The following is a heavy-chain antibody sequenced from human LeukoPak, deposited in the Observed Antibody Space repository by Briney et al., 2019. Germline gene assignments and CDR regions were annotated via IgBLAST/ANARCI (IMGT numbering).Heavy chain of an antibody. V-gene: IGHV3-21*01. CDR1: GFTFSSYS. D-gene: IGHD3-10*01. J-gene: IGHJ4*02. Sequence: GGSLRLSCAASGFTFSSYSMNWVRQAPGKGVEGVSSISSSSSYIYYADSVKGGFTISRDNAKNSLYLQMDSLSAEDTAVYYCARDGTYYYGSGSYDWEIVFDYWGQGTLVTVSS. CDR2: ISSSSSYI. CDR3: ARDGTYYYGSGSYDWEIVFDY.